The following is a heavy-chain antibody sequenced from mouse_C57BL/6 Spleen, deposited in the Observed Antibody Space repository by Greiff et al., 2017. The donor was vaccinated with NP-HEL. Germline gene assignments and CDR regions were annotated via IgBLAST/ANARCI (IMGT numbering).Heavy chain of an antibody. J-gene: IGHJ3*01. CDR1: GYTFTDYN. CDR3: ARRGSGPFAY. D-gene: IGHD3-2*02. Sequence: VQLQQSGPELVKPGASVKIPCKASGYTFTDYNMDWVKQSHGKSLEWIGDINPNNGGTIYNQKFKGKATLTVDKSSSTAYMELRSLTSEDTAVYYCARRGSGPFAYWGQGTLVTVSA. V-gene: IGHV1-18*01. CDR2: INPNNGGT.